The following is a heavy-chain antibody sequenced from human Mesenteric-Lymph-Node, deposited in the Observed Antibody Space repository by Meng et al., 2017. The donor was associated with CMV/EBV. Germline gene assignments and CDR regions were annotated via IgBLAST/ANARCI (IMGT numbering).Heavy chain of an antibody. Sequence: GGSLRLSCAASGFTLSSYWMSWVRQAPGKGLEWVANIKQDGSEKYYVDSVKGRFTISRDNSKNTLYLQMNSLRAEDTAVYYCAKGDDSSYRGYHYSGLDVWGQGTTVPSP. CDR3: AKGDDSSYRGYHYSGLDV. D-gene: IGHD2-2*01. J-gene: IGHJ6*02. V-gene: IGHV3-7*01. CDR2: IKQDGSEK. CDR1: GFTLSSYW.